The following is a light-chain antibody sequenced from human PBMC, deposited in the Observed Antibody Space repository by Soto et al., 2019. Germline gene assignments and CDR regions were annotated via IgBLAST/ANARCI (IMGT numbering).Light chain of an antibody. CDR3: TSYTPTGALV. CDR2: EVR. CDR1: NTDVGGYNY. Sequence: QSVLTQPASVSGSPGQSITVSCTGTNTDVGGYNYVSWYQHRPGKAPRLMIYEVRNRLSGVSNRFSGSKSGNTASLTISGLQSEDEADYYCTSYTPTGALVFGSETKLTVL. V-gene: IGLV2-14*01. J-gene: IGLJ6*01.